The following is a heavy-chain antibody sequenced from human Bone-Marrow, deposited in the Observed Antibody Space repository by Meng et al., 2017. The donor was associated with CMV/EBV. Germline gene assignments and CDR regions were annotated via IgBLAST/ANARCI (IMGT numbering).Heavy chain of an antibody. CDR3: TVRFDY. J-gene: IGHJ4*02. CDR2: VQYDGSSE. Sequence: GESLKISCAASGFAFRNYAMYWVRQAPGKGLEWVAYVQYDGSSEKYADSVKGRITISRDNSKNTLYLQMTSLRAEDTAVYYCTVRFDYWGQGTLVTVSS. D-gene: IGHD3-22*01. CDR1: GFAFRNYA. V-gene: IGHV3-30*02.